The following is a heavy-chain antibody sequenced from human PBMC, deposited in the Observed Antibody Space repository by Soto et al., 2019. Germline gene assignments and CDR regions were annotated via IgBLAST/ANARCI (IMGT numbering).Heavy chain of an antibody. CDR3: AKDGTGYYPGDRAAFDI. CDR1: GFTFSSYA. V-gene: IGHV3-23*01. J-gene: IGHJ3*02. Sequence: PGGSLRLSCAASGFTFSSYAMSWVRQAPGKWLEWVSAISGSDNSTYYADSVKGRFTISRDNSKNTLYLQMSSLRADDTAVYYCAKDGTGYYPGDRAAFDIWGQGXMVTV. D-gene: IGHD3-9*01. CDR2: ISGSDNST.